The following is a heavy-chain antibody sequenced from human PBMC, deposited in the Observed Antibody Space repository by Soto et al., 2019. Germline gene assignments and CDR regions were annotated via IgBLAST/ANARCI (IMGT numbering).Heavy chain of an antibody. V-gene: IGHV4-34*01. Sequence: PSETLSLTCTVSCGSISGYYWSWIRQPPGKGLEWIGEINHSGSTNYNPSLKSRVTISVDTSKNQFSLKLSSVTAADTAVYYCARVVVVAAFMDVWGKGTTVTVSS. CDR3: ARVVVVAAFMDV. D-gene: IGHD2-15*01. J-gene: IGHJ6*04. CDR2: INHSGST. CDR1: CGSISGYY.